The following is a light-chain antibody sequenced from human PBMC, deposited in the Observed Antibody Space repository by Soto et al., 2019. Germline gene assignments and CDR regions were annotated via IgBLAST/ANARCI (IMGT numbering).Light chain of an antibody. CDR2: AAS. CDR1: QSISNY. J-gene: IGKJ2*01. Sequence: DIQMTQSPTSLSVSVGDRVTITCRASQSISNYLNWYQQKPGKAPNLLIFAASNLQSGVPSRFSGSGSGTDFTLTISSLQPEDFATYYCQQSFSNPRTFGQGTSLDIK. V-gene: IGKV1-39*01. CDR3: QQSFSNPRT.